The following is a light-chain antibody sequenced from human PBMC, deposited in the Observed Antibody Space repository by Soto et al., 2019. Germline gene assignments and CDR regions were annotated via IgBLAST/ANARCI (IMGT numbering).Light chain of an antibody. V-gene: IGKV3-15*01. CDR3: QQYDNWPTIT. Sequence: EIVSTQSPGTLSLSPGERATLSCRASQSVSRNLAWYQPKPGQAPRLXXYGASTRANGIPARFSGSGSGTELTLTISSLQSEDFAVYACQQYDNWPTITFGQGTRLEIK. J-gene: IGKJ5*01. CDR1: QSVSRN. CDR2: GAS.